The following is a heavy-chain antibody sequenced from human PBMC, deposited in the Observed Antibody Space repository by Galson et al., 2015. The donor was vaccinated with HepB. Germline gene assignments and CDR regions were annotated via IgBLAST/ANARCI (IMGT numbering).Heavy chain of an antibody. CDR1: GYTFTSYG. D-gene: IGHD5-12*01. CDR3: ARDNVDIVATMRAFDI. Sequence: SVKVSCKASGYTFTSYGISWVRQAPGQGLEWMGWISAYNGNTNYVQKLQGRVTMTTDTSTSTAYMELRSLRSDDTAVYYCARDNVDIVATMRAFDIWGQGTMVTVSS. J-gene: IGHJ3*02. V-gene: IGHV1-18*01. CDR2: ISAYNGNT.